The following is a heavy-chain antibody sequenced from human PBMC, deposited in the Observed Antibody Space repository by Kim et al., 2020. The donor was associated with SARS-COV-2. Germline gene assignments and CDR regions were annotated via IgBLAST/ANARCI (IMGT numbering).Heavy chain of an antibody. Sequence: KFQGRVTITRDTSASTAYMELSSLRSEDTAVYYCARGSRYSNGKPSWFDPWGQGTLVTVSS. CDR3: ARGSRYSNGKPSWFDP. J-gene: IGHJ5*02. D-gene: IGHD4-4*01. V-gene: IGHV1-3*01.